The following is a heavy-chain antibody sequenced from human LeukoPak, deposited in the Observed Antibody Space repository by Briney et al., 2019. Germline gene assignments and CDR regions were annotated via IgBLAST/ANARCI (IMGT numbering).Heavy chain of an antibody. Sequence: GGSLRLSCAASGFTVSSNYMSWVRQAPGKGLEWVSVIYSGGSTYYADSVKGRFTISRDYSKNTLYLQMNSLRAEDTVVYYCARDGGYSYGYYYYGMDVWGKGTTVTVSS. V-gene: IGHV3-53*01. D-gene: IGHD5-18*01. CDR3: ARDGGYSYGYYYYGMDV. CDR1: GFTVSSNY. J-gene: IGHJ6*04. CDR2: IYSGGST.